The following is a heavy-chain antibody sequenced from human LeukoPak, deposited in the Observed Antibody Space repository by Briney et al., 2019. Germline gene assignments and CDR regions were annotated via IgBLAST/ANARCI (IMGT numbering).Heavy chain of an antibody. D-gene: IGHD3-3*01. J-gene: IGHJ4*02. V-gene: IGHV1-8*01. CDR3: ARDRITIFGVVITSLDY. Sequence: ASVKVSCKASGYTFTSYDINWVRQATGQGLEWMGWMNPNSGNTGYAQKFQGRVTMTRNTSISTAYMELSSLRSDDTAVYYCARDRITIFGVVITSLDYWGQGTLVTVSS. CDR1: GYTFTSYD. CDR2: MNPNSGNT.